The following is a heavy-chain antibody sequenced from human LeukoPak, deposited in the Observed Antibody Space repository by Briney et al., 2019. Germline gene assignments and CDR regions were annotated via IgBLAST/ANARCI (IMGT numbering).Heavy chain of an antibody. CDR1: GGSIGSSDSF. V-gene: IGHV4-39*02. J-gene: IGHJ5*02. CDR3: ARRDGFDDWFDP. D-gene: IGHD3-10*01. CDR2: IYYSGTT. Sequence: SETLSLTCTVSGGSIGSSDSFWGWIRQPPGKGLEWIGSIYYSGTTYYNPSLKSRLTISVDTSKNHFSLKLSSATAADTAVYYCARRDGFDDWFDPWGQGTLVTVSS.